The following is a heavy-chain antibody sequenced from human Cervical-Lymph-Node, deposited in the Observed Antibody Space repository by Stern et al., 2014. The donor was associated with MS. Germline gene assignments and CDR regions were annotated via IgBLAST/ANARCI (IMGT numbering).Heavy chain of an antibody. CDR3: ARGYSSGWYAGSDY. J-gene: IGHJ4*02. CDR2: ISGSTSYT. D-gene: IGHD6-19*01. CDR1: GFSFSDYY. V-gene: IGHV3-11*06. Sequence: VQLVESGGGLVKPGGSLRLSCAASGFSFSDYYMSWIRQAPGKGLEWVTYISGSTSYTKYADSVKGRFTISRDNTKNSLYLQMNSLGAEDTAVYYCARGYSSGWYAGSDYWGQGSLVTVSS.